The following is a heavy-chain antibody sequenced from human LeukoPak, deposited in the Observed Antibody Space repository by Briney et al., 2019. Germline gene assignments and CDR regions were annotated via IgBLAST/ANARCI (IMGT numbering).Heavy chain of an antibody. V-gene: IGHV3-30*03. J-gene: IGHJ4*02. Sequence: PGRSLRLSCAASGFTFSSYGMHWVRQAPGKGLEWVALISYEGSNKYYVDSVKGRFTISRDNAKNSLYLQMNSLRAEDTAVYYCAVCSTSCYTGGFDYWGQGTLVTVSS. D-gene: IGHD2-2*02. CDR2: ISYEGSNK. CDR1: GFTFSSYG. CDR3: AVCSTSCYTGGFDY.